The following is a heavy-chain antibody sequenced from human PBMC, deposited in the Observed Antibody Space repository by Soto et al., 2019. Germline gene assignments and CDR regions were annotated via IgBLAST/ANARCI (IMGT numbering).Heavy chain of an antibody. Sequence: LRLSCAASGFTFSSYVMSWVRQAPGKGLEWVSDISGSGGSTYNADSVKGRFTISRDNSKNTLYLQMNSLRAEDTAVYYCAKVGVGAKLGGIDYWGQGTLVTVSS. CDR3: AKVGVGAKLGGIDY. CDR2: ISGSGGST. V-gene: IGHV3-23*01. J-gene: IGHJ4*02. D-gene: IGHD1-26*01. CDR1: GFTFSSYV.